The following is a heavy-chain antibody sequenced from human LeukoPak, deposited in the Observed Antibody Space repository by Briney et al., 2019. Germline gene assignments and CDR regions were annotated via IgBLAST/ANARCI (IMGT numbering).Heavy chain of an antibody. J-gene: IGHJ6*02. CDR1: GYSFTSYW. Sequence: GESLKISCKGSGYSFTSYWIGWVRQMPGKGLEWMGIIYPGDSDTRYSPSFQGQITISADKSISTAYLQWSSLKASDTAMYYCARHFYYDGPSNYGMDVWGQGTTVTVSS. CDR2: IYPGDSDT. V-gene: IGHV5-51*01. CDR3: ARHFYYDGPSNYGMDV. D-gene: IGHD4-23*01.